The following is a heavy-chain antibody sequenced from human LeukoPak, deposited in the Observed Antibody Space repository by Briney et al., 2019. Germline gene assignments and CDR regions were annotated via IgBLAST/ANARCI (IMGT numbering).Heavy chain of an antibody. Sequence: GASVKVSXKASGYTFTSYDINWVRQATGQGLEWIGWMNPNSGNTGYAQKFQGRVTITRNTSISTAYMELSSLRSEDTAVYYCARVFRRRVLGYNWFDPWGQGTLVTVSS. J-gene: IGHJ5*02. V-gene: IGHV1-8*03. CDR2: MNPNSGNT. D-gene: IGHD2-21*01. CDR1: GYTFTSYD. CDR3: ARVFRRRVLGYNWFDP.